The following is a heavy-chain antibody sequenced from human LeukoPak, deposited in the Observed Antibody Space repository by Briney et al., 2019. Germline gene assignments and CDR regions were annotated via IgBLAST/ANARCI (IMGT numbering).Heavy chain of an antibody. CDR1: GFIFRNYA. CDR2: ITGSGDTT. D-gene: IGHD3-9*01. V-gene: IGHV3-23*01. J-gene: IGHJ4*02. CDR3: AKWGDYDILTGYYVSDF. Sequence: PGASLRLSCAASGFIFRNYAMSWVRQALGKGLEWVSAITGSGDTTYCADSVKGRFTISRDNSKNTLYVEMNTLRAEDTAVYYCAKWGDYDILTGYYVSDFWGQGTLVTVSS.